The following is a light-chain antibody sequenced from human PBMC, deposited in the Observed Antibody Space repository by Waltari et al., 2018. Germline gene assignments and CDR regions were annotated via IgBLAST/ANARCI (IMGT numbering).Light chain of an antibody. V-gene: IGLV1-44*01. CDR3: SAWDDSVHV. CDR2: RNS. J-gene: IGLJ1*01. CDR1: TSNIGTKN. Sequence: QSGLTQSPSVSGTPGQRVTISCSGSTSNIGTKNVNWYQQFPGTAPKLLIYRNSERPSGVPDRFSGSKSGTSASLAISGLQSEDEAEYYCSAWDDSVHVFGTGTRVTVL.